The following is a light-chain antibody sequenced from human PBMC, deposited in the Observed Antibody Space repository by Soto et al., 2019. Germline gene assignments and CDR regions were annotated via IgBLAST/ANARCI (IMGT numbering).Light chain of an antibody. V-gene: IGKV3-20*01. CDR3: QQYGSSSWT. Sequence: EIVLTQSPGTLSLSPGERATLSCRASQSVSSFSLAWYQQKPGQAPRLLIYGASSRATGIPDRFGGSGSGTDFTLTISRLEPEDFAVYYCQQYGSSSWTFGQGTKVEIK. J-gene: IGKJ1*01. CDR2: GAS. CDR1: QSVSSFS.